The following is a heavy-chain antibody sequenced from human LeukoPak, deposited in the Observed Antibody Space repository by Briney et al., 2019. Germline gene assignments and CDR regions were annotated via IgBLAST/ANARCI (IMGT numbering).Heavy chain of an antibody. Sequence: LAGGSLRLSCAASGFTVSSNYMSWVRQAPGKVLEWVSVIYSGGSTYYADSVKGRFTISRDNSKDTLYLQMNSLRAEDTAVYYCARGGPAAGRFDYWGQGTLVTVSS. D-gene: IGHD6-13*01. J-gene: IGHJ4*02. CDR3: ARGGPAAGRFDY. V-gene: IGHV3-66*01. CDR2: IYSGGST. CDR1: GFTVSSNY.